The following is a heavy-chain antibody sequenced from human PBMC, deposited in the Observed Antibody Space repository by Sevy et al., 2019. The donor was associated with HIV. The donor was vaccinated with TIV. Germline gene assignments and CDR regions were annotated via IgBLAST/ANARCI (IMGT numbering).Heavy chain of an antibody. CDR2: ISLSHHTI. J-gene: IGHJ4*02. Sequence: GGSLRLSCAASGFTFSTYYMTWIRQAPGKGLEWLAYISLSHHTIYYADSVKGRFTISRDNAKNSQYLQMNNLRAGDTATYYCARDLGYSSGWYGPHFDHWGQGALVTVSS. CDR3: ARDLGYSSGWYGPHFDH. V-gene: IGHV3-11*01. D-gene: IGHD6-19*01. CDR1: GFTFSTYY.